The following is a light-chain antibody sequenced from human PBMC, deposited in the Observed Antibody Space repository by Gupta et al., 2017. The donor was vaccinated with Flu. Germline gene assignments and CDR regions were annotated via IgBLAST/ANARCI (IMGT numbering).Light chain of an antibody. V-gene: IGLV2-11*03. Sequence: TSSDVGGYDYVSWYQQHPGKAPKLMIYDVTKRPSGVPDRFSGSKSANTASLTISGLQAEDEADYYCCSYAGSYSLMFGGGTKLTAL. J-gene: IGLJ3*02. CDR2: DVT. CDR3: CSYAGSYSLM. CDR1: SSDVGGYDY.